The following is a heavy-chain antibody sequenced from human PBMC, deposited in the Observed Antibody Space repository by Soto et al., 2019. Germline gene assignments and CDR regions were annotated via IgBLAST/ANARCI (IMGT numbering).Heavy chain of an antibody. D-gene: IGHD1-7*01. CDR1: GFTFSSYG. J-gene: IGHJ4*02. CDR3: ARGYNWNYGSLDY. CDR2: IWYDGSNK. V-gene: IGHV3-33*01. Sequence: GGSLRLSCAASGFTFSSYGMHWVRQAPGKGLEWVAVIWYDGSNKYYADSVKGRFNISRDNSKNTLYLQMNSLRAEDTAVYYCARGYNWNYGSLDYWGQGTLVTVSS.